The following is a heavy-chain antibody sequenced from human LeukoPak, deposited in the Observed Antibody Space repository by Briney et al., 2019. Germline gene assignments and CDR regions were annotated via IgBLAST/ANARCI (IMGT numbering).Heavy chain of an antibody. V-gene: IGHV3-53*04. Sequence: GGSLRLSCAASGFTASSTSIIWVRQAPGKGLECVSYIRGDTSTEYAEYVRGRFTISRHNSKNTLYLQMNSLRAEDTAVYYCARLTVAGLNVDYWGQGTLVTVSS. CDR1: GFTASSTS. J-gene: IGHJ4*02. CDR3: ARLTVAGLNVDY. D-gene: IGHD6-19*01. CDR2: IRGDTST.